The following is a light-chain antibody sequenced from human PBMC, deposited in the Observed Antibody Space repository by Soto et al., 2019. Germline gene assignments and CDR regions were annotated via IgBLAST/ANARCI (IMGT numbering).Light chain of an antibody. J-gene: IGKJ1*01. Sequence: DIQMTQSPSTLSASVGDRVTITCRASQSISSWLAWYQQKPGKAPKLLIYDASSLESGVRSRFSGSGSGTEFTLTISSLQTYDFATYYCQQYNSYSPTFGQGTKVEIK. CDR1: QSISSW. V-gene: IGKV1-5*01. CDR2: DAS. CDR3: QQYNSYSPT.